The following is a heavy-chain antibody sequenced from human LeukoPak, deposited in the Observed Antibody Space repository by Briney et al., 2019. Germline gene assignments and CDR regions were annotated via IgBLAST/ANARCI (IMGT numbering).Heavy chain of an antibody. CDR2: INHSGST. J-gene: IGHJ6*02. CDR3: ARGRRGRALYYYYGMDV. Sequence: SETLSLTCAVYGGSFSGYYWSWIRHPPGKGLEWIGEINHSGSTNYNPSLKSRVTISVDTSKNQFSLKLSSVTAADTAVYYCARGRRGRALYYYYGMDVWGQGTTVTVSS. CDR1: GGSFSGYY. V-gene: IGHV4-34*01. D-gene: IGHD1-26*01.